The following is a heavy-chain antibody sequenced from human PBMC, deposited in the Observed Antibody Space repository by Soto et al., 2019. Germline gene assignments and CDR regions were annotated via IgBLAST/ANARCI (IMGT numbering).Heavy chain of an antibody. D-gene: IGHD6-25*01. Sequence: QVQLVESGGGVVQPGRSLRLSCAASGFTFSSYGMHWVRQAPGKGLEWVAVIWYDGSNKYYADSVKGRFTISRDNSKNTLYLQMNSLRAEDTAVYYCASPTRLPPYYYGMDVWGQGTTVTVSS. CDR1: GFTFSSYG. CDR2: IWYDGSNK. V-gene: IGHV3-33*01. J-gene: IGHJ6*02. CDR3: ASPTRLPPYYYGMDV.